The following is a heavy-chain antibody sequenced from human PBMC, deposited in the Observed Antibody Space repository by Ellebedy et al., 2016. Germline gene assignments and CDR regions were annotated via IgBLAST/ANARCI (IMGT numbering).Heavy chain of an antibody. CDR2: TSNNGLDT. CDR1: GLTLSDYY. Sequence: GGSLRLSXAASGLTLSDYYMTWVRQAPGKRLEWVPYTSNNGLDTSYVDSVKGRFTMSRDNGKNSVYLQMDSLRAEDTAGYYCARDRSRYYGSGTPYYGMDVWGQGTTVIVSS. J-gene: IGHJ6*02. V-gene: IGHV3-11*05. D-gene: IGHD3-10*01. CDR3: ARDRSRYYGSGTPYYGMDV.